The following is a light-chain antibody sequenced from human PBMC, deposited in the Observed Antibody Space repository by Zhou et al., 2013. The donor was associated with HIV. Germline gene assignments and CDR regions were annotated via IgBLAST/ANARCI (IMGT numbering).Light chain of an antibody. CDR3: QQYYSYPWT. Sequence: DIQMTQSPSSLSASVGDRVTITCRASHSVSSYLNWYQQKPGKAPRLLMYSSSSLQSGVPSRFRGSGSGTEFNLTISCLQSEDFATYYCQQYYSYPWTFGQGTKVEIK. V-gene: IGKV1-39*01. CDR1: HSVSSY. J-gene: IGKJ1*01. CDR2: SSS.